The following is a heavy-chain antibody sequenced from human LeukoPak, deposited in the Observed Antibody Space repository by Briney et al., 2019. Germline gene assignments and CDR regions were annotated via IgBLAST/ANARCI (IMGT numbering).Heavy chain of an antibody. CDR2: IYYSGST. CDR1: GGSISSSSYY. CDR3: ARQGDSSGWFSYYYYGMDV. D-gene: IGHD6-19*01. V-gene: IGHV4-39*01. J-gene: IGHJ6*02. Sequence: SETLSLTCTVSGGSISSSSYYWGWIRQPPGKGLEWIGSIYYSGSTYYNPSLKSRVTISVDTSKNQFSLKLSSVTAADTAVYYCARQGDSSGWFSYYYYGMDVWGQGTTVTVPS.